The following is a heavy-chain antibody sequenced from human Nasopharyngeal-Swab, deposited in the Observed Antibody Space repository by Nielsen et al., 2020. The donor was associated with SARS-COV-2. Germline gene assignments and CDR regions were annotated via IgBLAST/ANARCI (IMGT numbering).Heavy chain of an antibody. CDR2: IYPGDSDT. CDR3: ARQRGIAVAGTNWFDP. V-gene: IGHV5-51*01. J-gene: IGHJ5*02. Sequence: GESLKISCKGSGYSFTNYWIGWVRQMPGKGLEWMGIIYPGDSDTKYSPSFQGQVSISVDKSISTAYLQWNSLKASDTAMYYCARQRGIAVAGTNWFDPWGQGTLVTVSS. CDR1: GYSFTNYW. D-gene: IGHD6-19*01.